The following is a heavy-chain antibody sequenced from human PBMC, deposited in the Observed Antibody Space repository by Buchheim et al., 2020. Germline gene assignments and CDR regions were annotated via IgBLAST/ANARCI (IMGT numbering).Heavy chain of an antibody. D-gene: IGHD2-2*02. J-gene: IGHJ5*02. V-gene: IGHV4-61*02. CDR3: ARQYQLLYWFDP. CDR1: GGSISSGSYY. CDR2: IYTSGST. Sequence: QVQLQESGPGLVKPSQTLSLTCTVSGGSISSGSYYWRWIRQPAGKGLEWIGRIYTSGSTNYNPSLKSRVTISVDTSKNQFSLKRSSVTAADTAVYYCARQYQLLYWFDPWGQGTL.